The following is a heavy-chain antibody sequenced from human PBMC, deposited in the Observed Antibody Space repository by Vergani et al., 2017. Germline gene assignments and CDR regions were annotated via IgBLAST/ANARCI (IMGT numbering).Heavy chain of an antibody. CDR2: INHSGST. V-gene: IGHV4-34*01. CDR1: GGSFSGYY. D-gene: IGHD6-13*01. CDR3: ARGRRRQQQLRAYYYYYYMDV. Sequence: QVQLQQWGAGLLKPSETLSLTCAVYGGSFSGYYWSWIRQPPGKGLEWIGEINHSGSTNYNPSLKSRVTISVDTSKNQFSLKLSSVTAADTAVYYCARGRRRQQQLRAYYYYYYMDVWGKGTTVTVSS. J-gene: IGHJ6*03.